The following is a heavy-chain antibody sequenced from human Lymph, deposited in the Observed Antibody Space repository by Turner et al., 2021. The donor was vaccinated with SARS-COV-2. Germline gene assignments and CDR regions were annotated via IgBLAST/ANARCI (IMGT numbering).Heavy chain of an antibody. CDR3: ARYASGGYFYYGMDV. CDR2: ITNDGSNT. J-gene: IGHJ6*02. D-gene: IGHD3-10*01. V-gene: IGHV3-30*04. CDR1: GFTFSTYA. Sequence: VQLVESGGGVVQPGRALRLSCAASGFTFSTYAINWVRQAPGKWLECVAVITNDGSNTDYADSVKGRFTISRDNSKNTLNLQMNSVRAEDTAVYYCARYASGGYFYYGMDVWGQGTTVTVSS.